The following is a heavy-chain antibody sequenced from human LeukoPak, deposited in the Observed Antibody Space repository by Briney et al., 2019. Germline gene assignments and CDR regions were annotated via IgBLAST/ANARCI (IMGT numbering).Heavy chain of an antibody. D-gene: IGHD2/OR15-2a*01. CDR1: GFTFSSYG. CDR3: ARPRSLSVKSLHYGMDV. V-gene: IGHV3-30*03. J-gene: IGHJ6*04. CDR2: ISYDGSNK. Sequence: SGGSLRLSCAASGFTFSSYGMHWVRQAPGKGLEWVAVISYDGSNKYYADSVRGRFTISRDNSKNTLYLQMNSLRAEDTAVYYRARPRSLSVKSLHYGMDVWGKGTTVTVSS.